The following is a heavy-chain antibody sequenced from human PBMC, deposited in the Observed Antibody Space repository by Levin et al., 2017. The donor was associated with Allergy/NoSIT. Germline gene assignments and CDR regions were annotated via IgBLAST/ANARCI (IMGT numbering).Heavy chain of an antibody. D-gene: IGHD2-15*01. J-gene: IGHJ3*02. V-gene: IGHV3-73*01. Sequence: GGSLRLSCAASGFTFSGSAMHWVRQASGKGLEWVGRIRSKANSYATAYAASVKGRFTISRDDSKNTAYLQMNSLKTEDTAVYYCTRDSLPSGGSDSDAFDIWGQGTMVTVSS. CDR2: IRSKANSYAT. CDR1: GFTFSGSA. CDR3: TRDSLPSGGSDSDAFDI.